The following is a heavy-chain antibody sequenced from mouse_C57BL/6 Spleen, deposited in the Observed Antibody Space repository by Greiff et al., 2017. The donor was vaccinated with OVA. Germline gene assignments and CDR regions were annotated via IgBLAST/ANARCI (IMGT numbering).Heavy chain of an antibody. J-gene: IGHJ2*01. CDR3: ARGRGRFDD. V-gene: IGHV1-50*01. D-gene: IGHD3-3*01. CDR2: IDPSDSYT. CDR1: GYTFTSYW. Sequence: QVQLQQPGAELVKPGASVKLSCKASGYTFTSYWMQWVKQRPGQGLEWIGEIDPSDSYTNYNQKFKGKATLTVDTSSSTAYMQLSSLTSEDSAVYYCARGRGRFDDWGQGTTLTVSS.